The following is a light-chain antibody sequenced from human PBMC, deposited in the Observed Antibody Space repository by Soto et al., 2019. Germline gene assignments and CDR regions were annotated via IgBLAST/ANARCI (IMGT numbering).Light chain of an antibody. J-gene: IGKJ1*01. CDR2: DAS. V-gene: IGKV1-5*01. Sequence: SEMTQSPSTLYASGCERVTRTCRASQSISSWLAWYQQKPGKAPKLLIYDASSLESGVPSRFSGSFSGTEFTPTMSSLLRIPFAPHYCPQYNRYSGMSGQGTKVDIK. CDR3: PQYNRYSGM. CDR1: QSISSW.